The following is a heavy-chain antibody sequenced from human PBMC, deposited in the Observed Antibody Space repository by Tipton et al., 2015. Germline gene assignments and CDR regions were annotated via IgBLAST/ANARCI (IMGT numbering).Heavy chain of an antibody. J-gene: IGHJ4*02. CDR2: IYYSGTT. CDR3: ARAVVRGKPIVFDY. CDR1: GGSISSGGYY. Sequence: TLSLTCTVSGGSISSGGYYWTWIRQLPGKGLEWIGYIYYSGTTYYNPTLKSQFTISLDTSKNQFSLTLSPVTAADTAVYYCARAVVRGKPIVFDYWGQGTLVTVSS. V-gene: IGHV4-31*01. D-gene: IGHD3-10*01.